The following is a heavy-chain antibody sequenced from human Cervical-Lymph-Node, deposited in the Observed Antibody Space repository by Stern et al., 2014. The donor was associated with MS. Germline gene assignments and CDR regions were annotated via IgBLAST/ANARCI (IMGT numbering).Heavy chain of an antibody. J-gene: IGHJ4*02. V-gene: IGHV3-23*04. CDR1: GFTFSDSA. D-gene: IGHD2-2*01. CDR2: ISGNGVSG. CDR3: ARDFYIAVVPVAFFDN. Sequence: MQLVQSGGGLVQPGGSLRLSCAASGFTFSDSAMSWVRQAPGKGLEWVSSISGNGVSGHYADSVKGRFTISRDNSKNTQYLQMNSLRAEDTAVYYCARDFYIAVVPVAFFDNWGQGTLVTVSS.